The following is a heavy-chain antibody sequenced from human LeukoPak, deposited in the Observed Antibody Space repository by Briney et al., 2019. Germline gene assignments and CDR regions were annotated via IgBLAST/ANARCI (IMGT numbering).Heavy chain of an antibody. V-gene: IGHV3-15*01. CDR3: ARMSLMATHVDI. CDR1: GFTFSNAW. J-gene: IGHJ3*02. Sequence: PGGSLRLSCAASGFTFSNAWMSWVRQAPGKGLEWVGRIKSKTDGGTTDYAAPVKGRFTISRDDSKNTLYLQMNSLKTEDTAVYYCARMSLMATHVDIWGQGTMVTVSS. CDR2: IKSKTDGGTT. D-gene: IGHD2-8*01.